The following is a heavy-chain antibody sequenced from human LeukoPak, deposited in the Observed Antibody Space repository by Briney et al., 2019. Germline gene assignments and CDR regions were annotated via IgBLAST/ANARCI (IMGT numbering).Heavy chain of an antibody. V-gene: IGHV1-2*04. Sequence: ASVKVSCKASGYTFTGYYMHWVRQAPGQGLEWMGWINPNSGGTNYAQKFQGWVTMTRDTSISTAYMELSRLRSDVTAVYYCARTAEDAFDIWGQGTMVTVSS. D-gene: IGHD2-21*02. CDR2: INPNSGGT. CDR1: GYTFTGYY. J-gene: IGHJ3*02. CDR3: ARTAEDAFDI.